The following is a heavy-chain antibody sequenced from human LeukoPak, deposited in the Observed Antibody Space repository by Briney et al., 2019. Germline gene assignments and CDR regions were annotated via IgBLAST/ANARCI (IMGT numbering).Heavy chain of an antibody. Sequence: GSLRLSCAASGFAVSSNYMSWVRQAPGKGLEWVSVIYRDAKTYYADSVRGRFTISRDISKNTLFLQMTSLRAEDTALYYCAKVKGWYGEGYFDYWGQGTLVTVSS. J-gene: IGHJ4*02. D-gene: IGHD3-10*01. CDR1: GFAVSSNY. CDR3: AKVKGWYGEGYFDY. CDR2: IYRDAKT. V-gene: IGHV3-53*01.